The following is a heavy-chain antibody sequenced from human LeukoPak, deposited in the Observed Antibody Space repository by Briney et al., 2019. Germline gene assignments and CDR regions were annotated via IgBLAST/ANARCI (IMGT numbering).Heavy chain of an antibody. V-gene: IGHV3-66*01. D-gene: IGHD4-23*01. CDR2: IYSGGST. Sequence: PGGSLRLSCAASGFTVRSNYMSWVRQAPGKGLEWVSVIYSGGSTYYADSVKGRFTISRDNSKNTLYLQMNSLRAEDTAVYYCARDLYGGNSGLVDYWGQGTLVTVSS. CDR3: ARDLYGGNSGLVDY. J-gene: IGHJ4*02. CDR1: GFTVRSNY.